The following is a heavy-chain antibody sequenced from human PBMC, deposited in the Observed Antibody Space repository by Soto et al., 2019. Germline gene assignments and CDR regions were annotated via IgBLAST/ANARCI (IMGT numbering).Heavy chain of an antibody. CDR2: ISYDGSNK. J-gene: IGHJ6*02. Sequence: GGSLRLSCAASGFTFSSYAMHWVRQAPGKGLEWVAVISYDGSNKYYADSVKGRFTISRDNSKNTLYLQMNSLRAEDTAVYYCARDRRYCSGGSWCPTVYYYYGMDVWGQGTPVTV. CDR3: ARDRRYCSGGSWCPTVYYYYGMDV. CDR1: GFTFSSYA. V-gene: IGHV3-30-3*01. D-gene: IGHD2-15*01.